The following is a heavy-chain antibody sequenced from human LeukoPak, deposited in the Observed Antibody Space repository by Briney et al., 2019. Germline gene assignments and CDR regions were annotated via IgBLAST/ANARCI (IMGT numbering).Heavy chain of an antibody. CDR3: AKDQVGAILWFDN. J-gene: IGHJ4*02. Sequence: PGGSLSLSCAASGLTFSSYGMSWVRQAPGKGLDWVSAISGSGGKTYYADSVKGRFTISRDNSKNTLYLQMNSLRAEDTAVYYCAKDQVGAILWFDNWGQGTLVTVSS. CDR2: ISGSGGKT. CDR1: GLTFSSYG. D-gene: IGHD1-26*01. V-gene: IGHV3-23*01.